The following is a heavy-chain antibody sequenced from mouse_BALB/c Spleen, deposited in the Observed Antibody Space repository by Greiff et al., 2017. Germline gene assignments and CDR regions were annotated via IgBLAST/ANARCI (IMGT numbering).Heavy chain of an antibody. CDR1: GYSFTSYW. V-gene: IGHV1-4*01. D-gene: IGHD2-1*01. CDR3: ARDGNYVPFAY. Sequence: QVQLQQPGAELVRPGASVKLSCKASGYSFTSYWMHWVKQRPGQGLEWIGYINPSTGYTEYNQKFKDKATLTADKSSSTAYMQLSSLTSEDSAVYYCARDGNYVPFAYWGQGTLVTVSA. J-gene: IGHJ3*01. CDR2: INPSTGYT.